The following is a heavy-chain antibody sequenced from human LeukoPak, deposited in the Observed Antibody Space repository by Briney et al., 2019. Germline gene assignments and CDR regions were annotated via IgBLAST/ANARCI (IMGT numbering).Heavy chain of an antibody. CDR2: ISYDGSNK. CDR1: VFTLCSYA. Sequence: GGSLRLSCAASVFTLCSYAMHWVRPAPGRGLERVAGISYDGSNKYYTHPVKGRLTLSRDNSKNTPNQQMTSLIAEDTAVYYCEKSSSSHRRSDYWGQGTLVTVSS. D-gene: IGHD6-13*01. CDR3: EKSSSSHRRSDY. V-gene: IGHV3-30-3*02. J-gene: IGHJ4*02.